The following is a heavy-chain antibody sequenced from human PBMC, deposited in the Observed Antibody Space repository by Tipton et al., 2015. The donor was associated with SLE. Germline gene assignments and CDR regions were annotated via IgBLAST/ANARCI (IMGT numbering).Heavy chain of an antibody. CDR2: IYHSGST. Sequence: TLSLTCTVSGGSISSGGYYWSWIRQHPGRGLEWIGSIYHSGSTYYNPSLKSRVTISVDTSKNQFSLKLSSVTAADTAVYYCARDEKGTTVPRDAFDIWGQGTMVTVSS. CDR3: ARDEKGTTVPRDAFDI. CDR1: GGSISSGGYY. J-gene: IGHJ3*02. D-gene: IGHD4-17*01. V-gene: IGHV4-39*07.